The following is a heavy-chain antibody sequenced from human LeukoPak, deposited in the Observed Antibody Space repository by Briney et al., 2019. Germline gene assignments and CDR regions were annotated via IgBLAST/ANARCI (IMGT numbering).Heavy chain of an antibody. CDR1: GFTFSSYG. D-gene: IGHD3-16*02. CDR2: ISYDGSNK. V-gene: IGHV3-30*18. Sequence: GGSLRLSCAASGFTFSSYGMHWVRQAPGKGLEWVAVISYDGSNKYYADSVKGRFTISRYNSKNTLYMQMNSLRAEDTAVYYCAKVRNVWGSYRYQPPAGYWGQGTLVTVSS. J-gene: IGHJ4*02. CDR3: AKVRNVWGSYRYQPPAGY.